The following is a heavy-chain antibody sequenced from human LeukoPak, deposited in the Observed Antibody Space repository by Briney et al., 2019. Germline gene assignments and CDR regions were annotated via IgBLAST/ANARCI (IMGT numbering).Heavy chain of an antibody. J-gene: IGHJ4*02. D-gene: IGHD1-26*01. CDR2: IKRKTDGGTT. Sequence: GGSLRLSCAASGFTFSNAWMSWVRQAPGKGLEWVGRIKRKTDGGTTDYAAPVKGRFTISRDDSKNTLYLQMNSLTIEDTAVYYCTTDRGRTELPLFGYWGQGTLVTVSS. CDR1: GFTFSNAW. V-gene: IGHV3-15*01. CDR3: TTDRGRTELPLFGY.